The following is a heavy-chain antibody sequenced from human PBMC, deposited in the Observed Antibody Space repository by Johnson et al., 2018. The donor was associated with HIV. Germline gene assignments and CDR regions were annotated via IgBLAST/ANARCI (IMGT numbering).Heavy chain of an antibody. Sequence: VQLVESGGGLVQPGGSLRLSCAASGFTFSSYWMSWVRQAPGKGLEWVSGIKSKTDGGTRDYAAPVKGRFTIQRDDSKNTLNLQMNSLKTEDTAVYYCTTDRGYYDRSGYSRPFDIWGQGTMVIVSS. CDR3: TTDRGYYDRSGYSRPFDI. D-gene: IGHD3-22*01. CDR2: IKSKTDGGTR. CDR1: GFTFSSYW. V-gene: IGHV3-15*05. J-gene: IGHJ3*02.